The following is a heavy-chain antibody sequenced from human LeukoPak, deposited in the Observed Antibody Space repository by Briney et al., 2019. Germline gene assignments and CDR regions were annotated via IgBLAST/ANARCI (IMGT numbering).Heavy chain of an antibody. CDR1: GFTFSNAW. Sequence: GGSLRLSCAASGFTFSNAWMSWVRQAPGKGLEWVSAISGSGGSTYYADSVKGRFTISRDNSKNTLYLQINSLRAEDTAVYYCAKDLAGHDYWGQGTLVTVSS. CDR3: AKDLAGHDY. D-gene: IGHD3-16*01. V-gene: IGHV3-23*01. J-gene: IGHJ4*02. CDR2: ISGSGGST.